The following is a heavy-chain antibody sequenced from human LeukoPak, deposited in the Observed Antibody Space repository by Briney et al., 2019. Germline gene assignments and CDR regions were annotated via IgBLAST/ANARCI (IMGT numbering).Heavy chain of an antibody. V-gene: IGHV1-69*13. CDR2: IIPIFGTA. J-gene: IGHJ4*02. Sequence: ASVKVSCKVSGYTLTELSMHWVRQAPGQGLEWMGGIIPIFGTANYAQKFQGRVTITADESTSTAYMELSSLRSEDTAVYYCARVNTRYCSSTSCYGVVDYWGQGTLVTVSS. D-gene: IGHD2-2*01. CDR1: GYTLTELS. CDR3: ARVNTRYCSSTSCYGVVDY.